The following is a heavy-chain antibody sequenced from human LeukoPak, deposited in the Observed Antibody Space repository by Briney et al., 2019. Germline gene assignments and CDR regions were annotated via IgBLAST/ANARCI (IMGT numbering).Heavy chain of an antibody. CDR3: ARDTVYYDRSGYQRGHYFDY. V-gene: IGHV4-39*02. CDR2: IYYSGST. Sequence: SETLSLTCPVSGGSISSSSSYWGWIRQPPGKGLEWIGSIYYSGSTYYNPSLKSRVTISVDTSKNQFSLKPSSVTAADTAVYYGARDTVYYDRSGYQRGHYFDYWGQGTLVTVSS. CDR1: GGSISSSSSY. J-gene: IGHJ4*02. D-gene: IGHD3-22*01.